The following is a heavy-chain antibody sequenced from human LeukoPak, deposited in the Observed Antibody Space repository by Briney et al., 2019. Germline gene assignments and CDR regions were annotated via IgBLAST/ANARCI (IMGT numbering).Heavy chain of an antibody. CDR2: IIPIFGTA. Sequence: ASVKVSCKASGGTFSSYAISWVRQAPGQGLEWMGRIIPIFGTANYAQKFQGRVMITADKSTSTAYLELSRLRSEDTAVYYCAGGRFGELFGRRINWFDPWGQGTPVTVSS. CDR1: GGTFSSYA. J-gene: IGHJ5*02. CDR3: AGGRFGELFGRRINWFDP. D-gene: IGHD3-10*01. V-gene: IGHV1-69*06.